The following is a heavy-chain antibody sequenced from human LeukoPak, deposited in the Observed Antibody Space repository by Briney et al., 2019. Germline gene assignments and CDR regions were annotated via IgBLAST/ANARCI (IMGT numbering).Heavy chain of an antibody. V-gene: IGHV3-7*01. D-gene: IGHD4-23*01. CDR1: GALRGYW. J-gene: IGHJ4*02. CDR2: VHPGGSEK. Sequence: GGSLRLTCAVSGALRGYWITWVRQAPGKGLEWVANVHPGGSEKYYADSVRGRFTISRDTARNLVFLQMNSLRGEDTAVYYCARDLYGGTFDYWGQGSLVTVSS. CDR3: ARDLYGGTFDY.